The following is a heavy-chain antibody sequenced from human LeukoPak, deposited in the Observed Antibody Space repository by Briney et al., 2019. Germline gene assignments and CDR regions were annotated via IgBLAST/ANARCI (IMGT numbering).Heavy chain of an antibody. CDR1: GGTFSSYA. CDR3: ARVYYYDSSGYLGVYPYPYYYYGVDV. D-gene: IGHD3-22*01. V-gene: IGHV1-69*13. CDR2: IIPIFGTA. Sequence: ASVKVSCKASGGTFSSYAISWVRQAPGQGLEWMGGIIPIFGTANYAQKFQGRVTITADESTSTAYMELSSLRSEDTAVYYCARVYYYDSSGYLGVYPYPYYYYGVDVWGQGTTVTVSS. J-gene: IGHJ6*02.